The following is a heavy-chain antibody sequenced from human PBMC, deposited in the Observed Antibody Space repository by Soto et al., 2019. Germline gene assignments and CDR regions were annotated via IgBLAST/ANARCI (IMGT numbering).Heavy chain of an antibody. CDR3: ARRSLTIFGVAN. J-gene: IGHJ4*02. V-gene: IGHV4-39*01. D-gene: IGHD3-3*01. Sequence: QLLESGPGLVKPSETLSLTCTVSGGSISSSSYYWGWIRQPPGKGLEWIGSIYYSGSTYYNPSLKSRVTISVDTSKNQFSLKLSSVTAADTAVYYCARRSLTIFGVANWGQGTLVTVSS. CDR2: IYYSGST. CDR1: GGSISSSSYY.